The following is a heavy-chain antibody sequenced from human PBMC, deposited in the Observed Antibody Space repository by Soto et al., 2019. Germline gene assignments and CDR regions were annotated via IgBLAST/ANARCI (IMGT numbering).Heavy chain of an antibody. CDR3: TTGSVHYGMDV. J-gene: IGHJ6*02. CDR2: IKSKTDGGTT. V-gene: IGHV3-15*07. CDR1: GFTFSNAW. Sequence: EVQLVESGGGLVKPGGSLRLSCAASGFTFSNAWMNWVRQAPGKGLEWVGRIKSKTDGGTTEYAAPMKGRFTISRDDSKNTLYLQMNSLKTEDTAVYYCTTGSVHYGMDVWGQGTTVTVSS.